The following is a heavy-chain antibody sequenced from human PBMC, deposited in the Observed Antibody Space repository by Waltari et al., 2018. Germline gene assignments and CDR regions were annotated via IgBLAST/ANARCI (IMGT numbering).Heavy chain of an antibody. J-gene: IGHJ6*02. V-gene: IGHV3-30*09. D-gene: IGHD3-22*01. CDR2: ISYNERNI. Sequence: QVQLVESGGGVVQPGRSLRLPRAASELTLGSYALHWVSQAPGKGLEWVAVISYNERNIYYVDSVKGRFAISRDNSKKMLYLQMNSLRPEDTAVYYCARDYCDRTNCHGMDVWGQGTTVTVSS. CDR1: ELTLGSYA. CDR3: ARDYCDRTNCHGMDV.